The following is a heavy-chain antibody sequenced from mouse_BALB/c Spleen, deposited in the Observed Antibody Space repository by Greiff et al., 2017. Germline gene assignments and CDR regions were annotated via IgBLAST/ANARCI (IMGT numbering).Heavy chain of an antibody. CDR1: GFTFSSYT. D-gene: IGHD2-3*01. CDR2: ISNGGGST. J-gene: IGHJ3*01. Sequence: EVKLMESGGGLVQPGGSLKLSCAASGFTFSSYTMSWVRQTPEKRLEWVAYISNGGGSTYYPDTVKGRFTISRDNAKNTLYLQMSSLKSEDTAMYYCARQEGLLGGFAYWGQGTLVTVSA. V-gene: IGHV5-12-2*01. CDR3: ARQEGLLGGFAY.